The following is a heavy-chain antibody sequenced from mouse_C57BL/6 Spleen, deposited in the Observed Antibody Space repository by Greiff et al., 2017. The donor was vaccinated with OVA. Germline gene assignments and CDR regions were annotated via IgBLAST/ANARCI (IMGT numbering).Heavy chain of an antibody. D-gene: IGHD2-1*01. J-gene: IGHJ3*01. CDR1: GFTFSSYA. CDR3: TREGEIYYGAWFAY. Sequence: EVQLKESGEGLVKPGGSLKLSCAASGFTFSSYAMSWVRQTPEKRLEWVAYISSGGDYIYYADTVKGRFTISRDNARNTLYLQMSSLKSEDTAMYYCTREGEIYYGAWFAYWGQGTLVTVSA. V-gene: IGHV5-9-1*02. CDR2: ISSGGDYI.